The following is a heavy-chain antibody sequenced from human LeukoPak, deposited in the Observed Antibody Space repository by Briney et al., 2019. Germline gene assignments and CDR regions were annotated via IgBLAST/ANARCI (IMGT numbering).Heavy chain of an antibody. Sequence: GGSLRLSCAASGFTFSSYSMNWVRQAPGKGLEWVSSISSSSSYIYYADSVKGRFTISRDNAKNSLYLQMNSLRAEDTAVYYCARDEWELLDAFDIWGQGTMVTVSS. J-gene: IGHJ3*02. V-gene: IGHV3-21*01. CDR1: GFTFSSYS. CDR2: ISSSSSYI. CDR3: ARDEWELLDAFDI. D-gene: IGHD1-26*01.